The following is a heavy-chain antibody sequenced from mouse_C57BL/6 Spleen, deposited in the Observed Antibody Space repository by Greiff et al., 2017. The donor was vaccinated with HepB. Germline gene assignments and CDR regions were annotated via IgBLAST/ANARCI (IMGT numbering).Heavy chain of an antibody. CDR1: GYTFTDYN. CDR2: INPNNGGT. V-gene: IGHV1-18*01. CDR3: ARGGYDGYSWFAY. J-gene: IGHJ3*01. Sequence: VQLKESGPELVKPGASVKIPCKASGYTFTDYNMDWVKQSHGKSLEWIGDINPNNGGTIYNQKFKGKATLTVDKSSSTAYMELRSLTSEDTAVYYCARGGYDGYSWFAYWGQGTLVTVSA. D-gene: IGHD2-3*01.